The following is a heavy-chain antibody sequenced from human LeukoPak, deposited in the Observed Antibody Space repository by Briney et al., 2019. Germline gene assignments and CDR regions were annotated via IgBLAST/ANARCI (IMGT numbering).Heavy chain of an antibody. Sequence: SETLSLTCTVSGGSLRSSSYYWGWIRQPPGKGLEWIGSIYYSGSTYYNPSLKSRVTISVDTSKNQFSLKLSSVTAADTAVYYCAGIAAVGTWYFQHWGQGTLVTVSS. CDR1: GGSLRSSSYY. J-gene: IGHJ1*01. D-gene: IGHD6-13*01. CDR2: IYYSGST. CDR3: AGIAAVGTWYFQH. V-gene: IGHV4-39*01.